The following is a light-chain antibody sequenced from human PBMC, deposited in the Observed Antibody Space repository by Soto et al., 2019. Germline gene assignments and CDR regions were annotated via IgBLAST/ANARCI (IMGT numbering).Light chain of an antibody. V-gene: IGKV1-5*03. CDR2: MAS. J-gene: IGKJ1*01. CDR1: QSISSY. CDR3: QQYDSYPWT. Sequence: DIQMTQSPSSLSASVGDIVTITCRASQSISSYLNLYQQKPGKAPKLLIYMASSLESGVPSRFSGSGSGTGFTLTITSLQPDDFATYYCQQYDSYPWTFGQGTKVDIK.